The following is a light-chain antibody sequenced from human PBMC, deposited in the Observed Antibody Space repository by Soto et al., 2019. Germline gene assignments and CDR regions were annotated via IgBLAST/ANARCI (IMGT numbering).Light chain of an antibody. CDR1: SSDVGGYNH. Sequence: QSALTQPASVSGSPGQSITISCTGTSSDVGGYNHVSWYQHSPGKAPKLILFAVSDRPSGVSHRFSGSKSGNTASLTISGVQGEDGAGYYCCLYTSLSTVGFGGGTQ. CDR2: AVS. V-gene: IGLV2-14*01. J-gene: IGLJ2*01. CDR3: CLYTSLSTVG.